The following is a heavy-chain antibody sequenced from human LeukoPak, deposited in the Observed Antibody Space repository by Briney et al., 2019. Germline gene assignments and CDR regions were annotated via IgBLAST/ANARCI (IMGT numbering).Heavy chain of an antibody. CDR3: ARAKSSGWLNWFDP. Sequence: PGGSLRLSCAASGFTFSSYWMSWVRQAPGKGLEWGANIKQDGSEKYYVDSVKGRFTISRDNAKNSLYLQMNSLRAEDTAVYYCARAKSSGWLNWFDPWGQGTLVTVSS. V-gene: IGHV3-7*04. CDR2: IKQDGSEK. D-gene: IGHD6-19*01. J-gene: IGHJ5*02. CDR1: GFTFSSYW.